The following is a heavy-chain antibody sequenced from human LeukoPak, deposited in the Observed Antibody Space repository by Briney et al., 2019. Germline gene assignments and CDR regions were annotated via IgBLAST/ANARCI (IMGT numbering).Heavy chain of an antibody. CDR1: GDSVSSNSAA. Sequence: SQTLSLTCAISGDSVSSNSAAWNWIRQSPSRGLEWLGRTYYRSKWYNDYAVSVKSRITINPDTSKNQFSLQLNSVTPEDTAVYYCARDLYSSSWSYYYYYYGMDVWGQGTTVTVSS. CDR2: TYYRSKWYN. V-gene: IGHV6-1*01. J-gene: IGHJ6*02. CDR3: ARDLYSSSWSYYYYYYGMDV. D-gene: IGHD6-13*01.